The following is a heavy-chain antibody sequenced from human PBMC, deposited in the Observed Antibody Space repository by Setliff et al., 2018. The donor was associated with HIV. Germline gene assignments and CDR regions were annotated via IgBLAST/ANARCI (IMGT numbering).Heavy chain of an antibody. Sequence: PSETLSLTCNVSGVSMSSHYWSWIRQAPGQPPNKGLEWIGNIYYSGTTNYNPSLESRVTISIDTSKSQFSLKLTSVTTADTAMYYCARRNQPPDLAFDIWGQGTXXXVSS. CDR2: IYYSGTT. V-gene: IGHV4-59*11. CDR3: ARRNQPPDLAFDI. CDR1: GVSMSSHY. J-gene: IGHJ3*02. D-gene: IGHD2-2*01.